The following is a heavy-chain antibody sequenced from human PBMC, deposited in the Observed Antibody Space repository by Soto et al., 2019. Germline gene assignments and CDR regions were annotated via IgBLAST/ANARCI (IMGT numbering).Heavy chain of an antibody. D-gene: IGHD2-8*01. Sequence: HPGGSLRLSCAASGFTFSSYGMHWVRQAPGKGLEWVAVISYDGSNKYYADSVKGRFTISRDNSKNTLYLQMNCLRAEDTAVYYCATDPGYCTNGVCIGYNWLDEWGQGTLVTGSS. J-gene: IGHJ5*02. V-gene: IGHV3-30*03. CDR2: ISYDGSNK. CDR3: ATDPGYCTNGVCIGYNWLDE. CDR1: GFTFSSYG.